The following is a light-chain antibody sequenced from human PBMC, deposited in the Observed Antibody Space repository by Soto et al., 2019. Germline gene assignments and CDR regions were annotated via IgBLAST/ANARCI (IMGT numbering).Light chain of an antibody. Sequence: DIQMTQSPSSLSASVGDRVTITCRASQSISSYLNWYQQKPGKAPKLLIYAASSLQSGVPSRFSGSGSGTDFTLTISSLQPEDFATYYCQHYQSYLWTFGQGTKVDIK. J-gene: IGKJ1*01. V-gene: IGKV1-39*01. CDR3: QHYQSYLWT. CDR1: QSISSY. CDR2: AAS.